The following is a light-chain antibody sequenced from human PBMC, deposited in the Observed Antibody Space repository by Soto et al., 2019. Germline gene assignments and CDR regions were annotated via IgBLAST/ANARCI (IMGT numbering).Light chain of an antibody. CDR2: DVS. V-gene: IGLV2-14*03. CDR3: SSYATSGTHV. J-gene: IGLJ1*01. CDR1: SSDIGAYNL. Sequence: QSVLTQPASVSGSPGQSITISCTGTSSDIGAYNLVSWHQQHPGKAPTIMIYDVSNRPSGVSSRFSGSKSGNTASLTISGLQAEDEADYYCSSYATSGTHVFGTGTKLTVL.